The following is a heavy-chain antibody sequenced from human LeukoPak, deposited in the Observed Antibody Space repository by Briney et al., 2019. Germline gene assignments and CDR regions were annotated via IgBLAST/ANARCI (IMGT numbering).Heavy chain of an antibody. V-gene: IGHV4-39*07. J-gene: IGHJ4*02. Sequence: SETLSLTCTVSAGSISNTIYYWGWIRQPPGKGLEWIGSIYYSGNTFYNPSLKSRVTISVDTSKNQFSLNLSSVTAADTAVYYCARADYFDYWGQGTLVTVSS. CDR3: ARADYFDY. CDR1: AGSISNTIYY. CDR2: IYYSGNT.